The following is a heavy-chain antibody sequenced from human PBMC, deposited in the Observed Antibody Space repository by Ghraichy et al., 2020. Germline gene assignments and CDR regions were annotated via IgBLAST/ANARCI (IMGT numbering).Heavy chain of an antibody. Sequence: GGSLRLSCAASGFTFNTYGMHWVRQAPGKGLEWVALIYYDGNNKYYVDSVRGRFTISRDNSKNTLYLQMNSLRTEDTAVYYCARDQDVVVPGNIRVVGYYYNYAMDVWGQGTTVTVSS. CDR2: IYYDGNNK. V-gene: IGHV3-33*01. D-gene: IGHD6-19*01. J-gene: IGHJ6*02. CDR3: ARDQDVVVPGNIRVVGYYYNYAMDV. CDR1: GFTFNTYG.